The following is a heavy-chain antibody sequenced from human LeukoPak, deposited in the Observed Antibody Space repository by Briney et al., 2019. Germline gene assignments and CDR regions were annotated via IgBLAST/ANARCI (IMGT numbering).Heavy chain of an antibody. J-gene: IGHJ4*02. CDR2: IYHTGST. CDR3: ARRGRNSSGWQDYL. D-gene: IGHD6-25*01. Sequence: TSETLSLTCTVSGGSISSYYWSWIRQPPGKGLEWIANIYHTGSTNYNPSLSSRVTISKDTAKNQFSLKLTSVTAADTAVYYCARRGRNSSGWQDYLWGQGTLVTVSS. V-gene: IGHV4-59*01. CDR1: GGSISSYY.